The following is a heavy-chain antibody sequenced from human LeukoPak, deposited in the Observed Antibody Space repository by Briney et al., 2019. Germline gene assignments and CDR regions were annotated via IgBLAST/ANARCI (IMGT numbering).Heavy chain of an antibody. J-gene: IGHJ4*02. CDR1: GFTFSSYA. CDR3: AKGPHTNYGDYGPDDY. CDR2: ISYDGSNK. V-gene: IGHV3-30*04. Sequence: GGSLRLSCAASGFTFSSYAMHWVRQAPGKGLEWVAVISYDGSNKYYADSVKGRFTISRDNSKNALYLQMNSLRAEDTAVYYCAKGPHTNYGDYGPDDYWGQGTLVTVSS. D-gene: IGHD4-17*01.